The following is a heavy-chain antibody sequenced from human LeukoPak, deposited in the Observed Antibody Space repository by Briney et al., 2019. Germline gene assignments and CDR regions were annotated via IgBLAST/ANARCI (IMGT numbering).Heavy chain of an antibody. D-gene: IGHD2-8*02. CDR1: GFTVSSNY. V-gene: IGHV3-66*01. CDR3: ARGLVLTYYYFES. CDR2: ILGGGGT. Sequence: GGSLRLSCAASGFTVSSNYMTWVRQAPGKGLEWVSVILGGGGTYYADSVKGRFTISRDNSKNTLYLQMNSLRAEDTAVYYCARGLVLTYYYFESWGQGTLVTVFS. J-gene: IGHJ4*02.